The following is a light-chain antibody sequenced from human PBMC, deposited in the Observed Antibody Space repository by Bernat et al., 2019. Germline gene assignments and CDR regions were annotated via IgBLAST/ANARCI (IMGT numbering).Light chain of an antibody. CDR1: SSNIGRNS. V-gene: IGLV1-44*01. J-gene: IGLJ3*02. Sequence: QSILTQPPSASGTPGQRVTISCSGGSSNIGRNSVIWYQHLPGPAPKLFIYFNNQRPSGVPDRFSGSKSGTSASLAISGLQSEDEATYYCAAWDDRLNGWVFGGGTKLTVL. CDR3: AAWDDRLNGWV. CDR2: FNN.